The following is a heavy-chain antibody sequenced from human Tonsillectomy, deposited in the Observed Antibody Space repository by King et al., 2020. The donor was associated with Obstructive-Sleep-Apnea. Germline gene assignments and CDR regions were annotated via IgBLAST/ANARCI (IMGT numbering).Heavy chain of an antibody. D-gene: IGHD3-10*01. Sequence: QLQESGPGLVKPSETLSLTCNVSGGSITSYYWSWIRQPPGKRLEWIGHIYYSGSTDYNPSLKSRVTISVDTSKNQISLKVKSLTAADTAVYYCATSAPGSWGQGTLVTVSS. CDR3: ATSAPGS. CDR2: IYYSGST. J-gene: IGHJ4*02. CDR1: GGSITSYY. V-gene: IGHV4-59*08.